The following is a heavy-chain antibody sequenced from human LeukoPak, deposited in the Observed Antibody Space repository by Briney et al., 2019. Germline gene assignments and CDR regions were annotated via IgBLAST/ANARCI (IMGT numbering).Heavy chain of an antibody. Sequence: GGSLRLSCAASGVTFSSYAMSWVRQAPGKGLEWVSAISGSGGSTYYADSVKGRFTISRDNSKNTLYLQMNSLRAEDTAVYYCAKDGNPDYYYYYGMDVWGQGTTVTVSS. CDR2: ISGSGGST. CDR1: GVTFSSYA. V-gene: IGHV3-23*01. CDR3: AKDGNPDYYYYYGMDV. D-gene: IGHD4-23*01. J-gene: IGHJ6*02.